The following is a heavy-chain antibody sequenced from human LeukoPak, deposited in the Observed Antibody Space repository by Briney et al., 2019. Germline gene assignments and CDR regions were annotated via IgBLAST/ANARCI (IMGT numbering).Heavy chain of an antibody. CDR3: ARQRRYCSSTSCYAFDY. Sequence: SSETLSLTCTASGGSISSNSYYWGWNRQRPGQGLQWIGSIYYSRSTYYNPSLKSLVTISVDTSKNQFSLKLSSVTAADTAVYYCARQRRYCSSTSCYAFDYWGQGTLVTVSS. CDR1: GGSISSNSYY. J-gene: IGHJ4*02. D-gene: IGHD2-2*01. V-gene: IGHV4-39*01. CDR2: IYYSRST.